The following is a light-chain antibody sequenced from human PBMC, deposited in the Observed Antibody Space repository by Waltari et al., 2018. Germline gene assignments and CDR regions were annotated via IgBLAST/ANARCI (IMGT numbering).Light chain of an antibody. CDR3: QQYHSSPPWT. CDR1: QSLSGW. Sequence: DIQMTQSPSTLSASVGDRVTITCRASQSLSGWLAWYQQIPGKAPKVLIYKASNLQSGVPSRFSGSGSGTEYTLTINSLQPDDFATYYCQQYHSSPPWTFGQGTKVEIK. V-gene: IGKV1-5*03. J-gene: IGKJ1*01. CDR2: KAS.